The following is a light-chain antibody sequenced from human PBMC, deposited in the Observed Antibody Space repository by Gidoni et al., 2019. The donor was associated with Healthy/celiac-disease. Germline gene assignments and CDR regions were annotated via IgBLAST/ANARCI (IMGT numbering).Light chain of an antibody. CDR2: IAS. CDR1: QSISSY. CDR3: QRTYNALALT. V-gene: IGKV1-27*01. J-gene: IGKJ4*01. Sequence: DIQLTQSPSSLSASVGDRVTITCRVSQSISSYLTWYRQKPGKVPKLLIYIASNLQSGVPSRFSGSGSGTDFTLTTSSLQPEDGATYYGQRTYNALALTFGGGTKVEIK.